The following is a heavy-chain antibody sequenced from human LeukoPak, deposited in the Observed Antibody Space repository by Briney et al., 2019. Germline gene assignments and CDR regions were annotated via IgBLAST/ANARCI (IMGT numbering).Heavy chain of an antibody. D-gene: IGHD3-22*01. V-gene: IGHV3-48*04. CDR2: ISSSSSTI. CDR3: AREVYYDSSGSFDY. J-gene: IGHJ4*02. CDR1: GFTFSSYS. Sequence: GGSLRLSCAASGFTFSSYSMNWVRQAPGKGLEWVSYISSSSSTIYYADSVKGRFTISRDNAKNSLYLQMNSLRAEDTAVYYCAREVYYDSSGSFDYWGQGTLVTVSS.